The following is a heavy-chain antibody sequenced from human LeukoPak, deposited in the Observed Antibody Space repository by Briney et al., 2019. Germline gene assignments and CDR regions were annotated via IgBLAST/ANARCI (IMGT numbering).Heavy chain of an antibody. D-gene: IGHD6-13*01. CDR2: ISYDGSNK. CDR1: GFTFSSYA. V-gene: IGHV3-30-3*01. J-gene: IGHJ4*02. Sequence: GGSLRLSCAASGFTFSSYAMHWVRQAPGKGLEWVAVISYDGSNKYYADSVKGRFTISRDNSKNTLYLQMNSLRAEDTAVYYCARDSSSWYEPLYYFDYWGQGTLVTVSS. CDR3: ARDSSSWYEPLYYFDY.